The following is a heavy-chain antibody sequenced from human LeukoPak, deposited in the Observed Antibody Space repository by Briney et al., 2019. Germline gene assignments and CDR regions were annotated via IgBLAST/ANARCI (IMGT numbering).Heavy chain of an antibody. CDR1: GGSFSGYY. CDR2: INHSGST. D-gene: IGHD6-19*01. CDR3: AREVVSYSSGWYSLWGVRYFDY. Sequence: SETLSLTCAVYGGSFSGYYWSWIRQPPGKGLEWIGEINHSGSTNYNPSLKSRVTISVDTSKNQFSLKLSSVTAADTAVYYCAREVVSYSSGWYSLWGVRYFDYWGQGTLVTVSS. V-gene: IGHV4-34*01. J-gene: IGHJ4*02.